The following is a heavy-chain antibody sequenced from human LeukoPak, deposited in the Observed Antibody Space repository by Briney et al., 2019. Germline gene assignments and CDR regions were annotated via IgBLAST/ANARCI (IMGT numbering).Heavy chain of an antibody. J-gene: IGHJ6*03. CDR1: GFTFSSYT. V-gene: IGHV3-23*01. D-gene: IGHD1-26*01. Sequence: GGSLRLSCAASGFTFSSYTMNWVRQAPGKGLEGVSGISNNGGSTYYAASVNGRFTISRDNSKSTLYLQMNTLRVEDTAAYYCARPKEPYYYYYYMDVWGKGTTVTVSS. CDR3: ARPKEPYYYYYYMDV. CDR2: ISNNGGST.